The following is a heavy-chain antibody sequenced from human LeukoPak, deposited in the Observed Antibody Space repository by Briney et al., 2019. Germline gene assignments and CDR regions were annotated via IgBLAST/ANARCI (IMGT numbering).Heavy chain of an antibody. D-gene: IGHD3-10*01. CDR1: GFSFSTYA. V-gene: IGHV3-23*01. Sequence: PGGSLRLSCAASGFSFSTYAMSWVRQAPGKGLECVSGISGTGSRTYYADSVKGRFTISRDNSRNTLHLQLNSLRAEDTAVYYCAKDSHYIHFGANDYWGQGTLVTVSS. CDR2: ISGTGSRT. CDR3: AKDSHYIHFGANDY. J-gene: IGHJ4*02.